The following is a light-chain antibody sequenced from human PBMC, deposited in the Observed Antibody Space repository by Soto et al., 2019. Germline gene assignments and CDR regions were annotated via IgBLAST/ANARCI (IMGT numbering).Light chain of an antibody. CDR2: EVS. CDR1: SSDVVGYNY. Sequence: SAVCSPPAAAGSPGQSVTISCTGTSSDVVGYNYVSWYQQHPGKAPKVIIYEVSKRPSGVPDRFSGSKSGSTASLTVSGLQAEDEADYYCSSYAVTNIFVFGTGTKVTVL. CDR3: SSYAVTNIFV. J-gene: IGLJ1*01. V-gene: IGLV2-8*01.